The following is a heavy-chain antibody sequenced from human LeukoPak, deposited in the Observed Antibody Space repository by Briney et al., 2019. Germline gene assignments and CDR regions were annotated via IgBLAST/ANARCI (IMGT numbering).Heavy chain of an antibody. CDR3: AKKGGSYNHFDY. CDR2: ISASGGNT. J-gene: IGHJ4*02. Sequence: GGSLRLSCEASGFTFSTSAMSWVRQAPGKGLEWVSAISASGGNTYYTDSVKGRFTISRDNSKNTLFLHMSSLRAEDTAVYYCAKKGGSYNHFDYWGQGTLVTVSS. D-gene: IGHD1-26*01. CDR1: GFTFSTSA. V-gene: IGHV3-23*01.